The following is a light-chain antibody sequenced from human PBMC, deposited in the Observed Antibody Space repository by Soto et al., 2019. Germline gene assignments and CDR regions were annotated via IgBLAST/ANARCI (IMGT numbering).Light chain of an antibody. V-gene: IGLV1-51*01. Sequence: QSVLTQPPSVSAAPGQRVTISCSGSSSNIGGNSVSWYQQLPGTAPKLLXXXXDNXPSGIPDRFSGSKSGTSDTRGITGFQTGDYFVYYWGSWVCSLCVYV. J-gene: IGLJ1*01. CDR3: GSWVCSLCVYV. CDR2: XXD. CDR1: SSNIGGNS.